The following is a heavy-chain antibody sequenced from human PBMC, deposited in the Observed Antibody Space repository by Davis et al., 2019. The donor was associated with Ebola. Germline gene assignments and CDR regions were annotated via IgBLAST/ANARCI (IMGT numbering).Heavy chain of an antibody. CDR3: ARHPNTLYYDLWNWFDP. Sequence: GSLRLSCAVYGGSFSGYYWSWIRQPPGKGLEWIGSIYYSGSTYYNPSLKSRVTISVDTSKNQFSLKLSSVTAADTAVYYCARHPNTLYYDLWNWFDPWGQGTLVTVSS. V-gene: IGHV4-34*01. CDR1: GGSFSGYY. J-gene: IGHJ5*02. CDR2: IYYSGST. D-gene: IGHD3-3*01.